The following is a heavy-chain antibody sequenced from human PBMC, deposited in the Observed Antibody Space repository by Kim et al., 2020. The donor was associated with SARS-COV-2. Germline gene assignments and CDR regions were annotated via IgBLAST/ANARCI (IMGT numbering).Heavy chain of an antibody. V-gene: IGHV4-59*13. D-gene: IGHD6-19*01. CDR3: AGDRSGWANWFDP. Sequence: SETLSLTCTVSGGSISSYYWSWIRQPPGKGLEWIGYIYYSGSTNYNPSLKSRVTISVDTSKNQFSLKLSSVTAADTAVYYCAGDRSGWANWFDPWGQGTLVTVSS. CDR1: GGSISSYY. J-gene: IGHJ5*02. CDR2: IYYSGST.